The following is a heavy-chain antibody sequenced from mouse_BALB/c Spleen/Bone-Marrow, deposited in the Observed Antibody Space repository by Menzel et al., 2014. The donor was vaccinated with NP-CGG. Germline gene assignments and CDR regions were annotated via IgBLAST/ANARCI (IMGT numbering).Heavy chain of an antibody. D-gene: IGHD1-1*01. CDR1: GFTFSDYY. Sequence: EVKLMESGGGLVKPGGSPKLSCAASGFTFSDYYMYWVRQTPEERLEWVATISDGGSYTYYPDSVKGRFTISRDNAKNNLYLQMSSLKSEDTAMYYCARFYYYGSSYFDVWGAGTTVTVSS. V-gene: IGHV5-4*02. CDR2: ISDGGSYT. CDR3: ARFYYYGSSYFDV. J-gene: IGHJ1*01.